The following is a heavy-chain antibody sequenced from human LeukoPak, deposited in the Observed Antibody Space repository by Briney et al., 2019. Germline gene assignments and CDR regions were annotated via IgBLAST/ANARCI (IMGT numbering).Heavy chain of an antibody. D-gene: IGHD3-22*01. J-gene: IGHJ4*02. CDR2: IYHSGST. V-gene: IGHV4-4*02. CDR1: GGSISSSNW. Sequence: PSETLSLTCAVSGGSISSSNWWSWVRQPPGKGLEWIGEIYHSGSTNYNPSLKSRVTISVDKSKNQFSLKLSSVTAADTAVYYCARDLAMYYYDSSGYYFDYWGQGTLVTVSS. CDR3: ARDLAMYYYDSSGYYFDY.